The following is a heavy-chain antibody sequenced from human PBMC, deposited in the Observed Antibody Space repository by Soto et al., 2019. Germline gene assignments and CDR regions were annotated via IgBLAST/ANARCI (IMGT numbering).Heavy chain of an antibody. CDR3: ARQRLWGTSGYYYFEN. J-gene: IGHJ4*02. V-gene: IGHV5-51*01. Sequence: GESLKISCKGSGHIFSNYWIGWVRQMPGKGLEWMGIIYPGGSDTRYSPSFQGQVTITVDKSINTAYLQWSRLKASDTAIYYCARQRLWGTSGYYYFENWGQGTLVTVS. CDR2: IYPGGSDT. D-gene: IGHD3-22*01. CDR1: GHIFSNYW.